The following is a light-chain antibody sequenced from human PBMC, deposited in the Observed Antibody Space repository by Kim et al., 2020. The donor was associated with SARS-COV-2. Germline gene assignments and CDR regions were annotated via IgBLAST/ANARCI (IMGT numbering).Light chain of an antibody. CDR1: KLGEKY. J-gene: IGLJ2*01. CDR3: QTWDSITVV. CDR2: QNT. Sequence: VSPGQTASITCSGDKLGEKYACWYQQKPGQSPVLVIYQNTKRPSGIPERFSGSNSGNTATLTISGTQAMDEADYYCQTWDSITVVFGGGTQLTVL. V-gene: IGLV3-1*01.